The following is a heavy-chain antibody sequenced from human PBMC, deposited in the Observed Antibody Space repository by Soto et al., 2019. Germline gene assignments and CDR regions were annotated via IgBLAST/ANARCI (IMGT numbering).Heavy chain of an antibody. J-gene: IGHJ5*02. D-gene: IGHD6-13*01. CDR2: IFSNDEK. V-gene: IGHV2-26*01. Sequence: GSGPTLVNPTETLTLTCTVSGFSLSNAGMGVSWIRQPPGKALEWLAHIFSNDEKSYSTSLKSRLTISKDTSKSQVVLTMTNMDPVHTATYYGTRSLSLPAGVDNWFDPWGQGTPVTVSS. CDR1: GFSLSNAGMG. CDR3: TRSLSLPAGVDNWFDP.